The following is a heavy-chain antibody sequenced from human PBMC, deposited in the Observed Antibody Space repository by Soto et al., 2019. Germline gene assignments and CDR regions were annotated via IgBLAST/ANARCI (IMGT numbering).Heavy chain of an antibody. Sequence: GGSLRLSCAASGFTFSDHYMDWVRQAPGKGLEWVGRTRDKAHSFTTEYAASVKGRFTIFRDDSKNSLYLQMSSLKTEDTAVYYCARELMTTVTYFDYWGQGTLVTVSS. CDR3: ARELMTTVTYFDY. CDR2: TRDKAHSFTT. J-gene: IGHJ4*02. CDR1: GFTFSDHY. V-gene: IGHV3-72*01. D-gene: IGHD4-17*01.